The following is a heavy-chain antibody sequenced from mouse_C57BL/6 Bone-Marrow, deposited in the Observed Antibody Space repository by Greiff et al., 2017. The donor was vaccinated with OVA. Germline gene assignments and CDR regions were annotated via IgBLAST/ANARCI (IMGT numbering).Heavy chain of an antibody. J-gene: IGHJ4*01. CDR1: GYTFTSYG. CDR3: ARGGDGYSYAMDY. CDR2: IYPRSGNT. V-gene: IGHV1-81*01. Sequence: QVQLQQSGAELARPGASVKLSCKASGYTFTSYGISWVKQRTGQGLEWIGEIYPRSGNTYYNEKFKGKATLTADKSSSTAYMELRSLTSEDSAVDFCARGGDGYSYAMDYWGQGTSVTVSS. D-gene: IGHD2-3*01.